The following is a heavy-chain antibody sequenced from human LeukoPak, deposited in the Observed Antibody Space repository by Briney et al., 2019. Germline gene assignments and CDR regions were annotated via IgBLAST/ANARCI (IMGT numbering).Heavy chain of an antibody. CDR3: TTLYDILTGYYPR. CDR1: GFTFSNAW. D-gene: IGHD3-9*01. J-gene: IGHJ4*02. V-gene: IGHV3-15*01. Sequence: GGSLRLSCAASGFTFSNAWMSWVRQAPGKGLEWVGRIKSKTDGGTTDYAAPVKGRFTISRDDSKNTLYLQMSSLKTEDTAVYYCTTLYDILTGYYPRWGQGTLVTVSS. CDR2: IKSKTDGGTT.